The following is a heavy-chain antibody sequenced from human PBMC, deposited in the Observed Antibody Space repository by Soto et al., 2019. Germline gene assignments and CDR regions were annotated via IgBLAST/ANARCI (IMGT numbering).Heavy chain of an antibody. D-gene: IGHD3-10*01. Sequence: QVQLVQSGPEVKKPGASVKVSCKASGNTFGSHGFSWVRQAPGQGLEWMGWISGFNGQTNYALKFQGRVTLTTDTSTSTAYMELRSLRSDDTAVYFCARVDPRGVAVVRDYWGQGTLVTVSS. CDR1: GNTFGSHG. CDR3: ARVDPRGVAVVRDY. J-gene: IGHJ4*02. CDR2: ISGFNGQT. V-gene: IGHV1-18*01.